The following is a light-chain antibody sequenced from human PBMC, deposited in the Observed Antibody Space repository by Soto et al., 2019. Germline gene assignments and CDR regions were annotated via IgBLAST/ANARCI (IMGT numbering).Light chain of an antibody. CDR3: ATWDSRLRALL. CDR2: GNS. J-gene: IGLJ2*01. CDR1: SSNIGAGYD. Sequence: QSVLTQPPSASGAPGQRVSISCTGSSSNIGAGYDVHWYQQLPGTAPKLLIHGNSNRPSGVPDRFSGSKSGTSATLGITGLQAGDEGDYYCATWDSRLRALLFGGGTKVTVL. V-gene: IGLV1-40*01.